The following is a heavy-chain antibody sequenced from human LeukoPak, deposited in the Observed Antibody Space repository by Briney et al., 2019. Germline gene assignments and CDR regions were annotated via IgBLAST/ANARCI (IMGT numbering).Heavy chain of an antibody. CDR3: ARVASDSSGWYHFDY. J-gene: IGHJ4*02. D-gene: IGHD6-19*01. V-gene: IGHV3-53*01. CDR2: IYGGGST. CDR1: GFTVSSNY. Sequence: GGSLRLSCAASGFTVSSNYMGWVCQAPGKGLEWVSIIYGGGSTNYGDSVKGLFIVSRDNSKNTLYLQMNSLTTEDTAVYYCARVASDSSGWYHFDYWGQGTLVTVSS.